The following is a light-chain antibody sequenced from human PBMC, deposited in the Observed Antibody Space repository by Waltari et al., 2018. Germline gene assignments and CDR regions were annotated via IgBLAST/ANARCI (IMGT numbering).Light chain of an antibody. V-gene: IGLV3-25*03. CDR3: QSTDSSAVVV. CDR2: KDS. Sequence: SYELTQPPSVSVSPGQTANITCSGDELTIQYGCWYQQKPGRAPVLVMFKDSERPSGIPERFSGSISGTTVTLTINGVQTEDEADYYCQSTDSSAVVVFGAGTKLTVL. J-gene: IGLJ2*01. CDR1: ELTIQY.